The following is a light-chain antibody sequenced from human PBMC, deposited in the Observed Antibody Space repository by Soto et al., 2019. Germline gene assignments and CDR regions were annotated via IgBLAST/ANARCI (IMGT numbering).Light chain of an antibody. CDR1: SSDVGGYNY. CDR2: EVS. V-gene: IGLV2-14*01. CDR3: SSYTSSSTLV. J-gene: IGLJ2*01. Sequence: QSVLTRPASVSGSPGQSITISCTGTSSDVGGYNYVSWYQQHPGKAPKLMIYEVSNRPSGVSNRFSGSKSGNTASLTIFGLQAEDEADYYCSSYTSSSTLVFGGGTKLTVL.